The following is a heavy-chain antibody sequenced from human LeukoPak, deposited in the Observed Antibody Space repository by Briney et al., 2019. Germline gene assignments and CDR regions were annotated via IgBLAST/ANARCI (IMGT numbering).Heavy chain of an antibody. CDR3: AELGITMIGGV. J-gene: IGHJ6*04. V-gene: IGHV3-48*01. Sequence: GGSLRLSCAASGFTFSNSDMHWVRQAPGKGLEWVSYISSGSSDIYYADSVKGRFTISRDNGKNSLYLQMNSLRAEDTAVYYCAELGITMIGGVWGKGTTVTISS. CDR1: GFTFSNSD. D-gene: IGHD3-10*02. CDR2: ISSGSSDI.